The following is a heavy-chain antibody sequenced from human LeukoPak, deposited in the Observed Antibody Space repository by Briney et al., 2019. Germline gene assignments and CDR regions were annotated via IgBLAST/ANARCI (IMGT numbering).Heavy chain of an antibody. Sequence: GESLKIPCKGSGYSFTSYWIGWVRQMPGKGLEWMGIIYPGDSDTKYSPSFQGQVTISADKSISTASLQWNSLKASDTAMYYCARAAGLQGHFDIWGQGTMVTVSP. CDR1: GYSFTSYW. CDR3: ARAAGLQGHFDI. J-gene: IGHJ3*02. D-gene: IGHD4-11*01. V-gene: IGHV5-51*01. CDR2: IYPGDSDT.